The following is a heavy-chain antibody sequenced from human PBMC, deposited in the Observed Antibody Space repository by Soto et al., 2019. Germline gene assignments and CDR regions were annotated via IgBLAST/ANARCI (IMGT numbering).Heavy chain of an antibody. CDR1: GYSFTSYW. CDR3: ARHYYGDYEGIYYYYGMDV. CDR2: IDPSDSYT. Sequence: GESLKISCKGSGYSFTSYWISWVRQMPGKGLEWLGRIDPSDSYTNYSPSFKGHVTISADKSISTAYLQWSSLKASDTAMYYCARHYYGDYEGIYYYYGMDVWGQATTVTVSS. V-gene: IGHV5-10-1*01. D-gene: IGHD4-17*01. J-gene: IGHJ6*02.